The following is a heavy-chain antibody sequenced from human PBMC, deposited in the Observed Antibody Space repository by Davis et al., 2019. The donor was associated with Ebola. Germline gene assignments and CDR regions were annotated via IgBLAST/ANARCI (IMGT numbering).Heavy chain of an antibody. CDR2: INPNSGST. J-gene: IGHJ4*02. CDR3: ARHLRNSSKDY. CDR1: GYTFTGYY. V-gene: IGHV1-2*02. D-gene: IGHD3-10*01. Sequence: ASVKVSCKASGYTFTGYYIHWVRQAPGQGLEWMGWINPNSGSTNYPQTFQRRVTITTDTSINTAYMELSGLRSDDTAIYYCARHLRNSSKDYWGQGTLVTVSS.